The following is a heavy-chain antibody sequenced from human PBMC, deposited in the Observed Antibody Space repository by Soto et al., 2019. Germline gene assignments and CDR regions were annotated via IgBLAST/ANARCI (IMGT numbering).Heavy chain of an antibody. Sequence: ASVKVSCKASGYTFTSYGISWVRQAPGQGLEWMGWISAYNGNTNYAQKLQGRVTMTTDTSTSTAYMELRSLRSDDTAVYYCARDDIPYYYDGSGPYWGQGTLVTVSS. CDR3: ARDDIPYYYDGSGPY. CDR1: GYTFTSYG. V-gene: IGHV1-18*04. D-gene: IGHD3-22*01. J-gene: IGHJ4*02. CDR2: ISAYNGNT.